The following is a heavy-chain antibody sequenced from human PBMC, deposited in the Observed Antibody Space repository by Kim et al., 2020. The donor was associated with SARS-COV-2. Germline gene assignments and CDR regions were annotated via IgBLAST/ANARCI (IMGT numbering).Heavy chain of an antibody. J-gene: IGHJ4*02. CDR3: ARDSSGYYRFAY. D-gene: IGHD3-22*01. CDR1: GFTFSSYA. CDR2: ITYDGSNK. V-gene: IGHV3-30-3*01. Sequence: GGSLRLSCAASGFTFSSYAMHWVRQAPGKGLEWVAVITYDGSNKYYADSVKGRFTISRDNSKNTLYLQMNSLRAEDTAVYYCARDSSGYYRFAYWGQGTLVTVSS.